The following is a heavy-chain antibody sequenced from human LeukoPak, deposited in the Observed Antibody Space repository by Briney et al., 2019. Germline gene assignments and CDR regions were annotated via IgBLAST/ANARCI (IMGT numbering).Heavy chain of an antibody. CDR1: GGSFSGYY. V-gene: IGHV4-34*01. CDR3: ARGMDQYYYDSSGYYYASRGGGYFDY. J-gene: IGHJ4*02. CDR2: INHSGST. D-gene: IGHD3-22*01. Sequence: SETLSLTCAVYGGSFSGYYWSWIRQPTGKGLEWIGEINHSGSTNYNPSLKSRVTISVDTSKNQFSLKLSSVTAADTAVYYCARGMDQYYYDSSGYYYASRGGGYFDYWGQGTLVTVSS.